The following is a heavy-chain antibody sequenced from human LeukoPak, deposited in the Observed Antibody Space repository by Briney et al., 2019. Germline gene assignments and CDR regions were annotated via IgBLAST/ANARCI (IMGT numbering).Heavy chain of an antibody. CDR1: GGSISSSGYY. D-gene: IGHD6-19*01. Sequence: SETLSLTCAVSGGSISSSGYYWGWIRQPPGKGLEWIGSIFYSGSTYYNPSLQSRVTISVDTSKNQFSLKLTSVTATDTAVYYCARYRGAVAGNYFDYWGQGTLVTVSS. CDR2: IFYSGST. V-gene: IGHV4-39*01. CDR3: ARYRGAVAGNYFDY. J-gene: IGHJ4*02.